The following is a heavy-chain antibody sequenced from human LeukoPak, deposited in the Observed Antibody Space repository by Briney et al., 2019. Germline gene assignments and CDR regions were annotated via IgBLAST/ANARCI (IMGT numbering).Heavy chain of an antibody. CDR2: IYTSGTT. CDR3: AREDPLVAARGLDY. J-gene: IGHJ4*02. Sequence: ETLSLTCTVSGGSISSYFWSWIRQPAGKGLEWIGRIYTSGTTNYNTTLKSRLTMSVDTSKNQSSLRLSSVTAADTAVYYCAREDPLVAARGLDYWGQGTLVTVSS. V-gene: IGHV4-4*07. D-gene: IGHD2-15*01. CDR1: GGSISSYF.